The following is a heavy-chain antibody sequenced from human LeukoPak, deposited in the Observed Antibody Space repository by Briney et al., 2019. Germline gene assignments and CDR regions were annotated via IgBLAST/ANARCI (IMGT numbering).Heavy chain of an antibody. CDR2: IYYSGST. Sequence: SETLSLTCTVSGGSISSSSYYWGWIRQPPGKGLEWIGSIYYSGSTYYNPSLKSRVTISVDTSKNQFSLKLSSVTAADTAVYYCARATPNYYDSSGSYYFDYWGQGTLVTVSS. CDR3: ARATPNYYDSSGSYYFDY. V-gene: IGHV4-39*07. D-gene: IGHD3-22*01. CDR1: GGSISSSSYY. J-gene: IGHJ4*02.